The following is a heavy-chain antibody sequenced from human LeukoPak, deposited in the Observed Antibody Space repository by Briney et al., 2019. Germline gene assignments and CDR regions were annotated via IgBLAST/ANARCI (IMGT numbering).Heavy chain of an antibody. Sequence: GGSLRLSCAASGFTFSSYAMSWVRQAPGKGLEWVSGISGSGGSTYYADSVKGRFTISRDNSKNTLYLQMNSLKTEDTAVYYCTTDVMRPSGYSYGYNGIDWGQGTLVTVSS. J-gene: IGHJ4*02. V-gene: IGHV3-23*01. CDR2: ISGSGGST. D-gene: IGHD5-18*01. CDR3: TTDVMRPSGYSYGYNGID. CDR1: GFTFSSYA.